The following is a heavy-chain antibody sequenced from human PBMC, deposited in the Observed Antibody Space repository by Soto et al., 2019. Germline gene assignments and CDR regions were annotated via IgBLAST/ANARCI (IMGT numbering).Heavy chain of an antibody. V-gene: IGHV3-9*01. D-gene: IGHD2-2*01. CDR1: GFTFDDYA. CDR3: AKTWIGYCSSTSCRTDAFDI. CDR2: ISWNSGSI. Sequence: VQLVESGGGLVQPGRSLRLSCAASGFTFDDYAMHWVRQAPGKGLEWVSGISWNSGSIGYADSVKGRFTISRDNAKNSLYLQMNSLRAEDTALYYCAKTWIGYCSSTSCRTDAFDIWGQGTMVTVSS. J-gene: IGHJ3*02.